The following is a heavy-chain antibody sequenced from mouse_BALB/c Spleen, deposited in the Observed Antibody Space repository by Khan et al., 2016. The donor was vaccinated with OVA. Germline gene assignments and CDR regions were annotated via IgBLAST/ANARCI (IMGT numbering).Heavy chain of an antibody. V-gene: IGHV5-6*01. Sequence: EVELVESGGDLVKPGGSLKLSCAASGFTFSTYAMSWVRQTPDKRLEWVATISTGGDYIYYPDSVKGRFTISRDNAKNTLYLQMSSLRSEDTAMYYCARHNYGPCAYWGQGTLVTVSA. CDR3: ARHNYGPCAY. D-gene: IGHD1-1*01. CDR2: ISTGGDYI. J-gene: IGHJ3*01. CDR1: GFTFSTYA.